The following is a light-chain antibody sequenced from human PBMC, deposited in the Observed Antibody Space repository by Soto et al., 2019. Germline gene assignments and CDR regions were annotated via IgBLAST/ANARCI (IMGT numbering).Light chain of an antibody. Sequence: QSVLPQPPSASGTPGQRVTFSCSGSSSNIGTKTVNWYQQVPGTAPKLLIYRNTQRPAGVPDRFSGSKSGTSASLAISGLQSDDEADYFCAAWDDSLNGYVFGSGTKVTVL. CDR2: RNT. J-gene: IGLJ1*01. V-gene: IGLV1-44*01. CDR3: AAWDDSLNGYV. CDR1: SSNIGTKT.